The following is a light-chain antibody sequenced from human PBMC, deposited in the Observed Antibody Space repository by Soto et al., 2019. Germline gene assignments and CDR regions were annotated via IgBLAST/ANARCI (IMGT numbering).Light chain of an antibody. CDR3: QQYGSSIQT. CDR2: GAS. CDR1: QSVSSN. Sequence: EIVMTQSPDTLSVSPGERATLSCRASQSVSSNLAWYQQRPGQPPNLLIFGASHRAPDIPDRFSGSGSGTDFTLTISRLEPEDFAVYYCQQYGSSIQTFGQGTKVDIK. J-gene: IGKJ1*01. V-gene: IGKV3-20*01.